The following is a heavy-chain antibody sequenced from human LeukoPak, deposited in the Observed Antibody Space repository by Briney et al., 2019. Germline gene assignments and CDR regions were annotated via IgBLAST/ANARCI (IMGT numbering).Heavy chain of an antibody. CDR3: ARGRLRPTVRYYFDY. CDR1: GYTFTSYD. CDR2: MNPNSGNT. Sequence: ASVKVSCKASGYTFTSYDINWVRQAPGQGLEWMGWMNPNSGNTGYAQKLQGRVTMTRNTSISTAYMELSSLRSEDTAVYYCARGRLRPTVRYYFDYWGQGTLVTVSS. D-gene: IGHD4-11*01. J-gene: IGHJ4*02. V-gene: IGHV1-8*01.